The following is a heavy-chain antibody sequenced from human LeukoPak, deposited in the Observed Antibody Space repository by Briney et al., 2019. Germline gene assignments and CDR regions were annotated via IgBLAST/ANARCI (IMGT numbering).Heavy chain of an antibody. CDR1: GYTFTGYY. D-gene: IGHD7-27*01. CDR3: ARGRFWGSVVNWFDP. V-gene: IGHV1-2*02. Sequence: ASVKVSCRASGYTFTGYYMHWVRQAPGQGLEWMGWINPNSGGTNYAQKFQGRVTMTRDTSISTAYMELSRLRSDDTAVYYCARGRFWGSVVNWFDPWGQGTLVTVSS. CDR2: INPNSGGT. J-gene: IGHJ5*02.